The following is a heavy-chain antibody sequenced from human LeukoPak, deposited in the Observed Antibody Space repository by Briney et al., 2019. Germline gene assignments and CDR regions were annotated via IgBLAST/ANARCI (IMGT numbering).Heavy chain of an antibody. V-gene: IGHV3-74*01. CDR3: ARERGIQLWSYYYYYMDV. J-gene: IGHJ6*03. CDR1: GFTFSSYW. Sequence: GGSLRLSCAASGFTFSSYWMHWVRQAPGKGLVWVSRINSDGSSTSYADSVKGRFTISRDNAKNTLYLQMNSLRAEDTAVYYCARERGIQLWSYYYYYMDVWGKGTTVTISS. D-gene: IGHD5-18*01. CDR2: INSDGSST.